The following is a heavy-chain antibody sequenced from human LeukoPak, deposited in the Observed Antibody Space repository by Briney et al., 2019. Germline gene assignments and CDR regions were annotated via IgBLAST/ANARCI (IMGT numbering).Heavy chain of an antibody. CDR3: ARDPVCSSTSCPVGWFDP. CDR2: IIPIFGTA. J-gene: IGHJ5*02. V-gene: IGHV1-69*13. CDR1: GGTFSSYA. Sequence: ASVKVSCKASGGTFSSYAISWVRQAPGQGLEWMGGIIPIFGTANYAQKFQGRVTITADESTSTAYMELSSLRSEDTAVYYCARDPVCSSTSCPVGWFDPWGQGTLVTVSS. D-gene: IGHD2-2*01.